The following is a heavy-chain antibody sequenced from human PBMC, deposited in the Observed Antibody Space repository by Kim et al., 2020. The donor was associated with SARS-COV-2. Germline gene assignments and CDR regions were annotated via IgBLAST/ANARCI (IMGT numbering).Heavy chain of an antibody. CDR3: AREVAHSIDSGGYPRDYYYHYGVDV. V-gene: IGHV1-69*04. D-gene: IGHD1-26*01. CDR2: IIPILGIA. J-gene: IGHJ6*02. CDR1: GGTFSSYA. Sequence: SVKVSCKASGGTFSSYAISWVRQAPGQGLEWMGRIIPILGIANYAQKFQGRVTITADKSTSTAYMELSSLRSEDTAVYFCAREVAHSIDSGGYPRDYYYHYGVDVWGQGTTVTVSS.